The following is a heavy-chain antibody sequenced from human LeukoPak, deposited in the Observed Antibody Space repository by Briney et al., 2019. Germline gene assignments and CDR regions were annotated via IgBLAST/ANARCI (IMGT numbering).Heavy chain of an antibody. Sequence: GGSLRLSCAASGFAFSSYWMDWVRQAPGKGLEWVANINQDGSDQYYVDSVKGRFTISRDNAKISLFLQMNSLRAEDTAVYYCARHGAYSFDSWGQGTLVTVSS. V-gene: IGHV3-7*01. D-gene: IGHD4-17*01. J-gene: IGHJ4*02. CDR1: GFAFSSYW. CDR3: ARHGAYSFDS. CDR2: INQDGSDQ.